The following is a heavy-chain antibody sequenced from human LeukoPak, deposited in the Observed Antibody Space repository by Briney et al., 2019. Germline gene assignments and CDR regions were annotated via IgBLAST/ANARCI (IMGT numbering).Heavy chain of an antibody. CDR1: GGSIISTTYY. CDR3: ARASGSSWYERRLHAYYYYMDV. V-gene: IGHV4-39*07. CDR2: IDYSGST. J-gene: IGHJ6*03. D-gene: IGHD6-13*01. Sequence: SETLSLTCTVSGGSIISTTYYWGWIRQPPGEGLEGIGSIDYSGSTYYNPSLKSRVTISVDAYKHQFSLNLSSVTAADTAVYACARASGSSWYERRLHAYYYYMDVWGKGTTVTVSS.